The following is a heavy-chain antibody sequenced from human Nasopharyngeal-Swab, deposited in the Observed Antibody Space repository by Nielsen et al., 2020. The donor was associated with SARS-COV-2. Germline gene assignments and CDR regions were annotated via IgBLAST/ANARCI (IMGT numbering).Heavy chain of an antibody. CDR1: GGSISSYY. V-gene: IGHV4-4*07. CDR2: FYSSGSTTY. Sequence: SETLSLTCTVSGGSISSYYWSWIRQPAGKGLEWIGRFYSSGSTTYSYNPSLKSRVTMSVDTSKNQFSLRLTSMSAADTAVYYRARVGRNGLYYFDYWGQGTLVAVSS. J-gene: IGHJ4*02. CDR3: ARVGRNGLYYFDY. D-gene: IGHD3-10*01.